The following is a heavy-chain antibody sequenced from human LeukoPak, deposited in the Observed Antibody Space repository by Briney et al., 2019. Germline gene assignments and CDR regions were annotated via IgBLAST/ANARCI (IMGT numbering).Heavy chain of an antibody. V-gene: IGHV4-34*01. CDR3: ARRGEWIESTFDY. J-gene: IGHJ4*02. CDR1: GGAFSGYD. D-gene: IGHD2-2*03. CDR2: INYSGST. Sequence: LETVSLTCAVNGGAFSGYDWSWIRQAPEQGLVWIGEINYSGSTIYNPSLKSRVTMSMDTTKKRFSLELTSVTAADTAVYYCARRGEWIESTFDYWGQGSLVTVS.